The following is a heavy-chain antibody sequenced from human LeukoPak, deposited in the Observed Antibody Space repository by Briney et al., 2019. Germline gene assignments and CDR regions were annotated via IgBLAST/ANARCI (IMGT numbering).Heavy chain of an antibody. CDR2: INPSGGST. Sequence: ASVKVSCKASGYTFTSYDINWVRQATGQGLEWMGIINPSGGSTSYAQKFQGRVTMTRDTSTSTVYMELSSLRSEDTAVYYCARVGIAAAGTPVVGDYWGQGTLVTVSS. D-gene: IGHD6-13*01. J-gene: IGHJ4*02. V-gene: IGHV1-46*01. CDR3: ARVGIAAAGTPVVGDY. CDR1: GYTFTSYD.